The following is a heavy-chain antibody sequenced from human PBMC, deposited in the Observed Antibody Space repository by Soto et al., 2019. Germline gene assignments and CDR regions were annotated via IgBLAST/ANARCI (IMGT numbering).Heavy chain of an antibody. CDR3: AKVRGSSGSYYFDF. V-gene: IGHV4-59*01. CDR1: GASISSFY. D-gene: IGHD1-26*01. CDR2: ISNAGNR. J-gene: IGHJ4*02. Sequence: SETLSLTCTVSGASISSFYWSWIRQSPGKGLEWMAYISNAGNRNFNPSLQGRVTISMDTSKNQFSLRLNSVTAADTAVHYCAKVRGSSGSYYFDFWGLGTLVTVSS.